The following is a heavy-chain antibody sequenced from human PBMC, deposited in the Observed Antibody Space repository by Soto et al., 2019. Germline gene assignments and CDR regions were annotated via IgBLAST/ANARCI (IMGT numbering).Heavy chain of an antibody. J-gene: IGHJ5*02. Sequence: QVQLVQSGAEVKKPGASVKISCKASGYTFTRYTMNWVRQAPGQRLEWMGWINPDNGNTKSSQKFQDRVIITRDTSASTAYMDLSSLRSGDTAVYFCSRGNATGQLDPWGQGTLVTVSS. CDR1: GYTFTRYT. CDR3: SRGNATGQLDP. CDR2: INPDNGNT. V-gene: IGHV1-3*01. D-gene: IGHD2-2*01.